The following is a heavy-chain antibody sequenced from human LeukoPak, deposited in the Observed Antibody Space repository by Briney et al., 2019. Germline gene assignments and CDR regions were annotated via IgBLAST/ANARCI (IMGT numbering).Heavy chain of an antibody. Sequence: GGSLRLSCTASGFTFSTSPMTWVRQVPGKGLEWVAAISDTTYYADSVKGRFTISRDNSKNTLYLQMNRLRVEDTAIYYCARYCIRRPCYGVVYYGKDVWGQGTTVTVSS. CDR3: ARYCIRRPCYGVVYYGKDV. CDR1: GFTFSTSP. V-gene: IGHV3-23*01. CDR2: ISDTT. D-gene: IGHD2-15*01. J-gene: IGHJ6*02.